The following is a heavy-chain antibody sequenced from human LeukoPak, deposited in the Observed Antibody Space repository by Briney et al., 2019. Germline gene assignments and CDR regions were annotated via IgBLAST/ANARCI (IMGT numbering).Heavy chain of an antibody. J-gene: IGHJ5*02. CDR3: ARWLQLWPRGSWSDP. V-gene: IGHV3-53*04. D-gene: IGHD5-18*01. CDR2: IYSGGST. CDR1: GFTVSSNY. Sequence: PGGSLRLSCAASGFTVSSNYMSWVRQAPGKGLEWVSVIYSGGSTYYADSVKGRFTISRHNSKNTLYLQMNSLRAEDTAVYYCARWLQLWPRGSWSDPWGQGTLVTVSS.